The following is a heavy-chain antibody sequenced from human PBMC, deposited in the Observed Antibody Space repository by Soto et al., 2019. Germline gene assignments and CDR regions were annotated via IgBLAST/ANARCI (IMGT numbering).Heavy chain of an antibody. D-gene: IGHD3-9*01. CDR2: IKQDGSEK. CDR1: GFTFSSYW. J-gene: IGHJ3*02. Sequence: GGSLRLSCASSGFTFSSYWMIWVRQAPGKGLEWVANIKQDGSEKYYVDSVKGRFTISRDNAKNSLYLQMNSLRAEDTAVYYCARDRFDWLLYIHDAFDIWGQGTMVTVSS. CDR3: ARDRFDWLLYIHDAFDI. V-gene: IGHV3-7*05.